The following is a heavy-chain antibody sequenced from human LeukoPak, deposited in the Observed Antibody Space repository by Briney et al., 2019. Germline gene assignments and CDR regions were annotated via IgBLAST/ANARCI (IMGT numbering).Heavy chain of an antibody. CDR1: GFTVSSNY. Sequence: GGSLRLSCAASGFTVSSNYMSWVRQAPGKGLEWVSVIYSGGSTYYADSVKGRFTISRGNSKNTLYVQMNSLRAEDTAVYYCARDLRGFFDYWGQGTLVTVSS. CDR3: ARDLRGFFDY. CDR2: IYSGGST. D-gene: IGHD3-10*01. V-gene: IGHV3-53*01. J-gene: IGHJ4*02.